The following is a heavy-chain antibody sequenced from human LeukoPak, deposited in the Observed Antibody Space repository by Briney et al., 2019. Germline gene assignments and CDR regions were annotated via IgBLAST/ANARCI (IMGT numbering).Heavy chain of an antibody. CDR3: ARDDITRGGTFDY. CDR1: GGSISSSSYY. J-gene: IGHJ4*02. V-gene: IGHV4-39*07. CDR2: IYYSGST. D-gene: IGHD1-26*01. Sequence: PSETLSLTCTVSGGSISSSSYYWGWIRQPPGKGLEWIGSIYYSGSTYYNPSLKSRVTISVDTSKNQFSLKLSSVTAADTAVYYCARDDITRGGTFDYWGQGTLVTVSS.